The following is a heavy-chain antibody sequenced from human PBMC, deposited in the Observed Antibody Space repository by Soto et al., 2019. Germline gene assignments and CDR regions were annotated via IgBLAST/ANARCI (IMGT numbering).Heavy chain of an antibody. CDR1: GDSISSSSYY. J-gene: IGHJ5*02. Sequence: ASETLSLTCSVSGDSISSSSYYWGWIRQPPGKGLEWIGSIYNTGSTYYNPSLKSRVTISVDTSRNQFSLKLSSVTAADTAVFYCARHDCRSASCSRGTCDPWGQGTLVTVSS. CDR2: IYNTGST. CDR3: ARHDCRSASCSRGTCDP. V-gene: IGHV4-39*01. D-gene: IGHD2-2*01.